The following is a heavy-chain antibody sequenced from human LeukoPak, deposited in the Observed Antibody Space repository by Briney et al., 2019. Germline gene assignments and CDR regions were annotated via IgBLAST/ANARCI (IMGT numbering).Heavy chain of an antibody. CDR1: GFTFSHYG. Sequence: GRSLRLSCAASGFTFSHYGVHWVRQAPGKGLEWVAVISYDGSNKYFADSVKGRFTISRDNSKNTLYLQMTSLRAEDTAVYYCARDPRIAADDFFDYWGQGTLVTVSS. CDR3: ARDPRIAADDFFDY. D-gene: IGHD6-13*01. V-gene: IGHV3-30*03. CDR2: ISYDGSNK. J-gene: IGHJ4*02.